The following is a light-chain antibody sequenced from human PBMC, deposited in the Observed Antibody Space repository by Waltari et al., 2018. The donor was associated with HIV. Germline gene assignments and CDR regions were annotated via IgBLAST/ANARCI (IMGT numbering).Light chain of an antibody. CDR2: KDD. J-gene: IGLJ2*01. CDR3: QSYDNENPVL. Sequence: FMLTQPHSVSESPGKTVTVSCTRSSGSLASNYVQWYQQRPGSSPTTVIYKDDQRPSGVPDRFSGSIDSSSNSASLTIAGLRPEDEADYYCQSYDNENPVLFGGGTKLTVL. CDR1: SGSLASNY. V-gene: IGLV6-57*01.